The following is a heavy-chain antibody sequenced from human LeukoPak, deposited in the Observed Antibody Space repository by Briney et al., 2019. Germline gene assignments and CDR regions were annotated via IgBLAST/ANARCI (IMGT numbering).Heavy chain of an antibody. V-gene: IGHV5-51*01. J-gene: IGHJ5*02. CDR2: IYPGDSDT. D-gene: IGHD5-24*01. Sequence: GESLKISCKASGYSFTSYWIGWVRQMPGKGLEWMGTIYPGDSDTRYSPSFQGQATISADKSISTAYLQWSSLKASDTAMYYCARHRSERRGWFDPWGQGTLVTVFS. CDR3: ARHRSERRGWFDP. CDR1: GYSFTSYW.